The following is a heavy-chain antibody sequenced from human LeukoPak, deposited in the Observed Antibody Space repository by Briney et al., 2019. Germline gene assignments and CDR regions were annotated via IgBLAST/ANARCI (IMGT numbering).Heavy chain of an antibody. CDR2: IIPIFGTA. J-gene: IGHJ4*02. CDR1: GGTFSSYA. Sequence: GASVKVSCKASGGTFSSYAISWVRQAPGQGLEWMGGIIPIFGTANYAQKFQGRVTITADKSTSTAYMELSSLRSEDTAVYYCARGGNYYGSGSYSFPFDYWGQGTLVTVSS. D-gene: IGHD3-10*01. V-gene: IGHV1-69*06. CDR3: ARGGNYYGSGSYSFPFDY.